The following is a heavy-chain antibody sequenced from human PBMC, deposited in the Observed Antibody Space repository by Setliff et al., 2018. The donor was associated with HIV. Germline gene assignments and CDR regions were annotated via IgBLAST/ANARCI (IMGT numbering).Heavy chain of an antibody. CDR2: IDAGNGNT. V-gene: IGHV1-3*03. CDR3: ARAGRDDYNNQGYFDY. CDR1: GYTFTSYA. J-gene: IGHJ4*02. Sequence: ASVKVSCKASGYTFTSYAMHWVRQAPGQGLEWMAWIDAGNGNTKYSQEFQGRVTITRDTSASTAYMELSSLRSEDMAVYYCARAGRDDYNNQGYFDYWGQGTLVTVS. D-gene: IGHD4-4*01.